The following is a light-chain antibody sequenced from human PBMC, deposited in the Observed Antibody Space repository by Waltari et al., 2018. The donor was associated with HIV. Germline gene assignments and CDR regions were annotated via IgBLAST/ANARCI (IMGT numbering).Light chain of an antibody. Sequence: EIVLKQSPGTLSLSPGDRAILPCRATQSISNNFLAWFQQKPGQPPRLLIYTSLIRATGIPDRFSGSGAGTDFTLTINRLEPEDFAVYYCHQYGTAPRTFGQGTRVEI. J-gene: IGKJ1*01. CDR3: HQYGTAPRT. CDR2: TSL. CDR1: QSISNNF. V-gene: IGKV3-20*01.